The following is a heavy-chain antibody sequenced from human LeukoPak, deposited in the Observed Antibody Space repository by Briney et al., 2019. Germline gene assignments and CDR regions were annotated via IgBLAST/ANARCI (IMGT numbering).Heavy chain of an antibody. CDR1: GYTFTDYY. J-gene: IGHJ4*02. Sequence: VRDSCKVSGYTFTDYYMHSVQPAPGKGLEWMGLVDPEDGETIYAEKFQGRVTITADTSTDTAYMEMCSLRSGDTAVYFCATEPKGYCSSTSCYTGYYWGQGTLVTVSS. V-gene: IGHV1-69-2*01. CDR3: ATEPKGYCSSTSCYTGYY. D-gene: IGHD2-2*02. CDR2: VDPEDGET.